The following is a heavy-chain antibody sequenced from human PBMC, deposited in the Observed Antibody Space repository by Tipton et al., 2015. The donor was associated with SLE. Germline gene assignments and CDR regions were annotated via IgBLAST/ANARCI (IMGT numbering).Heavy chain of an antibody. D-gene: IGHD6-19*01. J-gene: IGHJ6*02. V-gene: IGHV5-51*01. Sequence: QSGAEVKKPGESLKISCKGSGYSFTSYWIGWVRQMPGKGLEWMGIIYPGDSDTRYSPSFQGQVTISADKSISTAYLQWSSLKASDTAMYYCARDRNSSGWYGRHYYYGMDVWGQGTTVTVSS. CDR1: GYSFTSYW. CDR3: ARDRNSSGWYGRHYYYGMDV. CDR2: IYPGDSDT.